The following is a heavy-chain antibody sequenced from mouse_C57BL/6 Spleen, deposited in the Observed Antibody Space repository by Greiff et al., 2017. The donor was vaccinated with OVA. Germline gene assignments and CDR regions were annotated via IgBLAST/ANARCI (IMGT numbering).Heavy chain of an antibody. D-gene: IGHD1-1*01. V-gene: IGHV1-61*01. CDR1: GYTFTSYW. J-gene: IGHJ2*01. CDR3: ARGGVVATDYFDY. Sequence: QVQLQQSGAELVRPGSSVKLSCKASGYTFTSYWMDWVKQRPGQGLEWIGNIYPSDSETHYNQKFKDKATLTVDKSSSTAYMQLSSLTSEDSAVYYCARGGVVATDYFDYWGQGTTLTVSS. CDR2: IYPSDSET.